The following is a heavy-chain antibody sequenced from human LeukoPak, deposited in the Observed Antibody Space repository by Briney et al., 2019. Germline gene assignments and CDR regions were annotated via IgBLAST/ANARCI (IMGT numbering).Heavy chain of an antibody. V-gene: IGHV3-33*01. Sequence: GGSLRLSCAASGFPFNSYGMHWVRQAPGRGLEWVAVIYYDGSNENYVDSVKGRFTISRDNSKNTLYLQMHSLKVEDTAVYYCARGRQPSNGWYLYMDVWGKGTTVTVSS. D-gene: IGHD6-19*01. CDR2: IYYDGSNE. J-gene: IGHJ6*03. CDR3: ARGRQPSNGWYLYMDV. CDR1: GFPFNSYG.